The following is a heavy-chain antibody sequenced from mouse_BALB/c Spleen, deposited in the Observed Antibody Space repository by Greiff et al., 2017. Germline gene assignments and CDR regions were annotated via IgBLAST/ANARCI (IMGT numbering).Heavy chain of an antibody. D-gene: IGHD2-14*01. CDR1: GFSLTSYG. Sequence: VQVVESGPGLVAPSQSLSITCTVSGFSLTSYGVHWVRQPPGKGLEWLGVIWAGGSTNYNSALMSRLSISKDNSKSQVFLKMNSLQTDDTAMYYCARDQKNTVRRVPYYAMDYWGQGTSVTVSS. CDR3: ARDQKNTVRRVPYYAMDY. CDR2: IWAGGST. V-gene: IGHV2-9*02. J-gene: IGHJ4*01.